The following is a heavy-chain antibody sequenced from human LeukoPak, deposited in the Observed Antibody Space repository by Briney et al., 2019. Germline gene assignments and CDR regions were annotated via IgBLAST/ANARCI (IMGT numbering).Heavy chain of an antibody. CDR3: TRYSGRTDY. CDR2: IRSKTYGGTT. D-gene: IGHD5-18*01. J-gene: IGHJ4*02. V-gene: IGHV3-49*03. CDR1: GFTFGTYA. Sequence: GGSLRLSCTSSGFTFGTYAVSWFRQAPGKGLEWVAFIRSKTYGGTTEYAASVEGRFTISRDDSKSIAYLQMNSLKTEDTAVYYCTRYSGRTDYWGQGTLVTVSS.